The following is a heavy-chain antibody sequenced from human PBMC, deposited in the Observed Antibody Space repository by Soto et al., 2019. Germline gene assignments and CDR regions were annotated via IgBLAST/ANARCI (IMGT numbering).Heavy chain of an antibody. V-gene: IGHV3-23*01. D-gene: IGHD6-13*01. Sequence: LRLSCVASGFTFGTSGMSWVRQAPGKGLEWISGLSGGNNTDTKYADSVKGRFTISRDNSKSTLYLQMNSLRAEDTAVYYCARDLAAAGLSYYYYGMDVWGQGTTVTVSS. CDR3: ARDLAAAGLSYYYYGMDV. CDR1: GFTFGTSG. CDR2: LSGGNNTDT. J-gene: IGHJ6*02.